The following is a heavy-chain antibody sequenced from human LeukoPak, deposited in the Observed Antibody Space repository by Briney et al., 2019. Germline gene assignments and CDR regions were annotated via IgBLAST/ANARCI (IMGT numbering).Heavy chain of an antibody. D-gene: IGHD1-26*01. Sequence: GGSLRLSCAASGFTFSNAWMSWVRQAPGKGLEWVGRIKSKTDGGTTDYAAPVKGRFTISRDDSKNTLYLQMNSLKTEDTAVYYCTTAGVGSTLHAFDIWGQGTMVTVSS. CDR1: GFTFSNAW. CDR3: TTAGVGSTLHAFDI. CDR2: IKSKTDGGTT. J-gene: IGHJ3*02. V-gene: IGHV3-15*01.